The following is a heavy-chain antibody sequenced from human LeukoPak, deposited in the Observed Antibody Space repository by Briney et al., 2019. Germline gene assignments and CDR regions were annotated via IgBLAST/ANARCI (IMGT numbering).Heavy chain of an antibody. D-gene: IGHD3-22*01. CDR3: ARGGEWRYYYDSSGYYPFDY. CDR1: GGSISSYY. V-gene: IGHV4-59*01. CDR2: IYYSGST. J-gene: IGHJ4*02. Sequence: PSETLSLTCTVSGGSISSYYWSWIRQPPGKGLEWIGYIYYSGSTNYNPSLKSRVTISVDTSKNQLSLKLSSVTAADTAVYYRARGGEWRYYYDSSGYYPFDYWGQGTLVTVSA.